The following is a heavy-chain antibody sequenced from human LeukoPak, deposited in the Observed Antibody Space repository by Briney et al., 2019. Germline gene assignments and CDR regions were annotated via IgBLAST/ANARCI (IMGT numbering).Heavy chain of an antibody. CDR3: ARRSKPGYSSGWYFGY. D-gene: IGHD6-19*01. V-gene: IGHV4-39*01. CDR2: IYYSGST. J-gene: IGHJ4*02. Sequence: SETLSLTCTVSGGSISSCSYYWGWIRQPPGKGLEWIGSIYYSGSTYYNPSLKSRVTISVDTSKNQFSLKLSSVTAADTAVYYCARRSKPGYSSGWYFGYWGQGTLVTVSS. CDR1: GGSISSCSYY.